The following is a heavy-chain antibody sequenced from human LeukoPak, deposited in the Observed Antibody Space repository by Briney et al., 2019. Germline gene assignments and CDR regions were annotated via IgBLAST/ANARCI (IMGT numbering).Heavy chain of an antibody. CDR3: ARGTYMVRGVSPFDY. Sequence: GASVKVSCKASGYTFTGYFMHWVRQAPGQGLEWMGWINPNSGGTNYAQKFQGRVTMTRDTSISTAYMELSRLKPDDTGVYYCARGTYMVRGVSPFDYWGQGTLVTVSS. D-gene: IGHD3-10*01. CDR1: GYTFTGYF. V-gene: IGHV1-2*02. J-gene: IGHJ4*02. CDR2: INPNSGGT.